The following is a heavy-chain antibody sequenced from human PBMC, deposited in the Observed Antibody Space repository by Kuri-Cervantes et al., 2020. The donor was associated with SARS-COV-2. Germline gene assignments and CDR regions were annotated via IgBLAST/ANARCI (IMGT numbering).Heavy chain of an antibody. V-gene: IGHV3-49*04. J-gene: IGHJ3*02. CDR2: IRSKAYGGTT. CDR3: AREGVGVDAFDI. D-gene: IGHD1-26*01. Sequence: GGSLRLSCTASGFTFGDYAMSWVRQAPGKGLEWVGFIRSKAYGGTTEYAASVKGRFTISRDDSKSIAYLQMNSLRAEDTAVYYCAREGVGVDAFDIWGQGTMVTVSS. CDR1: GFTFGDYA.